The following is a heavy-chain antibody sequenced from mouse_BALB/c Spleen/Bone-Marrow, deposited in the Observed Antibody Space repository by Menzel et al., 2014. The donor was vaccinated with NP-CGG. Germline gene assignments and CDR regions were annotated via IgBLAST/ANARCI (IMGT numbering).Heavy chain of an antibody. V-gene: IGHV1-9*01. CDR3: ARILWDCYAMDY. CDR2: IFPGSGTT. Sequence: QVQLQQSGAELMKPGASVRISCKATGYTFSSCWIEWVKQRPGHGLEWIGEIFPGSGTTNYNEKFEGKATFTADTSSNTAFVQLSSLTSEDSAVYYCARILWDCYAMDYWGQGTSVTVSS. CDR1: GYTFSSCW. J-gene: IGHJ4*01. D-gene: IGHD1-1*02.